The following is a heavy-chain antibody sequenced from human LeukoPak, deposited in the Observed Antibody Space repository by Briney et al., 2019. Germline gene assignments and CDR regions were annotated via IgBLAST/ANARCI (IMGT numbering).Heavy chain of an antibody. J-gene: IGHJ4*02. CDR1: GYTFTSYG. CDR3: ARSTGYYGSGSSLYFY. CDR2: ISAYNGNT. D-gene: IGHD3-10*01. Sequence: ASVKVSCKASGYTFTSYGISWVRQAPGQGLEWMGWISAYNGNTNYAQKLQGRVTMTTDTSTSTAYMELRSLRSDDTAVYYCARSTGYYGSGSSLYFYWGQGTLVTVSS. V-gene: IGHV1-18*01.